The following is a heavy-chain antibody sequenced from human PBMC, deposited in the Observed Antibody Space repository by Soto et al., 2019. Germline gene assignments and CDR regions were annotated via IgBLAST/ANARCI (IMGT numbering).Heavy chain of an antibody. J-gene: IGHJ4*02. CDR3: ARNIVLVPAANHEDY. Sequence: ASVKVSCKASGYTFTSYGISWVRQAPGQGLEWMGWISAYNGNTNYAQKLQGRVTMTTDTSTSTAYMELRSLRSDDTAVYYCARNIVLVPAANHEDYSGQAPLVTVSS. V-gene: IGHV1-18*01. CDR1: GYTFTSYG. CDR2: ISAYNGNT. D-gene: IGHD2-2*01.